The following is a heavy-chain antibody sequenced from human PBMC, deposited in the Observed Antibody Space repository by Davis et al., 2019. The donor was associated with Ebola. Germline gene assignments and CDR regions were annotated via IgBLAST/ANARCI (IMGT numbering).Heavy chain of an antibody. CDR3: VRDAATSIGDYYMDV. CDR1: GGSISSYY. CDR2: IYYSGST. D-gene: IGHD3-10*01. V-gene: IGHV4-59*01. Sequence: PSETLSLTCTVSGGSISSYYWSWIRQPPGKGLEWIGYIYYSGSTNYNPSLKSRVTISVDTSKNQFSLKLSSVTAADTAVYYCVRDAATSIGDYYMDVWGKGTTVTVSS. J-gene: IGHJ6*03.